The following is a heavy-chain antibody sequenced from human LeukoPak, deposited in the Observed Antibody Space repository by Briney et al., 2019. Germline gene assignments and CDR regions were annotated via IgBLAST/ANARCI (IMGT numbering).Heavy chain of an antibody. CDR3: ARHTGELLRGSSFDP. Sequence: PSETLSLTCTVSGGSISSYYWSWIRQPPGKGLEWIGYIYYSGSTNYNPSLKSRVTISVDTSKNQFSLKLSSVTAADTAVYYCARHTGELLRGSSFDPWGQGTLVTVSS. V-gene: IGHV4-59*08. CDR2: IYYSGST. CDR1: GGSISSYY. D-gene: IGHD1-26*01. J-gene: IGHJ5*02.